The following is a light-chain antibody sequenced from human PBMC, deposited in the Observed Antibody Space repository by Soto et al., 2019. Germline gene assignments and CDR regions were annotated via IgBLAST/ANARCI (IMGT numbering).Light chain of an antibody. CDR3: MQALQTSLT. Sequence: EIVMTQSPATLSVSPGERATLSCRASQSVSSNLAWYQQKPGQAPRLLIYGASTRATGIPARFSGSGSGTDFTLKISRVEAEDVGVYYCMQALQTSLTFGGGTKVEIK. CDR1: QSVSSN. CDR2: GAS. J-gene: IGKJ4*01. V-gene: IGKV3-15*01.